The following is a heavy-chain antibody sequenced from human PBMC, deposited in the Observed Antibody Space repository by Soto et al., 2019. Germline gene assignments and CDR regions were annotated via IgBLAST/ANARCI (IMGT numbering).Heavy chain of an antibody. D-gene: IGHD3-10*01. CDR2: ITSDGSDT. CDR1: GFTFSSYW. CDR3: ATDRVPFYGSGNFAY. V-gene: IGHV3-74*01. Sequence: EVQLVESGGGLVQPGGSLRLSCAASGFTFSSYWMHWVRQAPGKGLVWVSRITSDGSDTTYADSVKGRFTISRDNAKNPLLTDQSSLMAEATSVYCGATDRVPFYGSGNFAYWGQGVLVTVSS. J-gene: IGHJ4*02.